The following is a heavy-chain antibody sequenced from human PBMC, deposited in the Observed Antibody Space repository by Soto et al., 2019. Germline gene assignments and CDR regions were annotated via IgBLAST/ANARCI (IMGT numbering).Heavy chain of an antibody. D-gene: IGHD3-22*01. CDR1: GFTFSDYY. CDR2: ISSSSSYT. J-gene: IGHJ4*02. V-gene: IGHV3-11*06. Sequence: GGSLRLSCAASGFTFSDYYMSWIRQAPGKGLEWVSYISSSSSYTNYADSVKGRFTISRDNAKNSLYLQMNSLRAEDTAVYYCARDGAYYYDSSGLDYWGQGTLVTVSS. CDR3: ARDGAYYYDSSGLDY.